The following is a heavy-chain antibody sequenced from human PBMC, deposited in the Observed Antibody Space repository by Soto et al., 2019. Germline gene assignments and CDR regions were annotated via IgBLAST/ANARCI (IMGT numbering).Heavy chain of an antibody. J-gene: IGHJ3*02. CDR3: ARVGRVGQLWLPNDAFDI. CDR1: GFTFSSYW. V-gene: IGHV3-7*03. D-gene: IGHD5-18*01. CDR2: IRQDGSEK. Sequence: GSLRLSCAASGFTFSSYWMSWVRQAPGKGLEWVANIRQDGSEKYYVDSVKGRFTISRDNAKNSLYLQMNSLRAEDAAVYYCARVGRVGQLWLPNDAFDIWGQGTMVTVSS.